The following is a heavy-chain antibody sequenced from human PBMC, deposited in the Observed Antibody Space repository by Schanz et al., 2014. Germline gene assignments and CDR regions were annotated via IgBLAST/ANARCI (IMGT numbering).Heavy chain of an antibody. CDR3: AKDRVGALYYFDY. D-gene: IGHD1-26*01. V-gene: IGHV1-18*04. J-gene: IGHJ4*02. Sequence: QVQLVQSGAEVKEPGASVKVSCKASAYTFTGYYLHWVRQAPGQGLEWMGWISVDNGNTNYAQKLQGRVTMTIDTSTSTAYMELRSLRSDDTAVYYCAKDRVGALYYFDYWGQGTLVTVSS. CDR1: AYTFTGYY. CDR2: ISVDNGNT.